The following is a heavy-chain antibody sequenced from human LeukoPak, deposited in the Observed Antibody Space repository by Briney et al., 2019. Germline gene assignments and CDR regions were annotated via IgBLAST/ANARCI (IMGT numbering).Heavy chain of an antibody. Sequence: GGSLRLSCAASGFTFSSYWMSWVRQAPGKGLEWVANIKQDGSEKYYVDSVKGRFTISTDNAKNSLYLQMHSLRADDTAVYYCARDSSGWFLDAFDIWGQGTMVTVSS. CDR3: ARDSSGWFLDAFDI. CDR1: GFTFSSYW. CDR2: IKQDGSEK. V-gene: IGHV3-7*01. J-gene: IGHJ3*02. D-gene: IGHD6-19*01.